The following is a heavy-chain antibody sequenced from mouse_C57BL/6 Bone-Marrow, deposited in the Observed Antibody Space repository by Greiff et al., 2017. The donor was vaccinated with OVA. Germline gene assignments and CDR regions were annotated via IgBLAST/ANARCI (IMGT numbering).Heavy chain of an antibody. J-gene: IGHJ2*01. CDR1: GYTFTSYW. D-gene: IGHD1-1*01. Sequence: QVQLQQPGAELVKPGASVKLSCKASGYTFTSYWMHWVKQTPGQGLEWIGMIHPNSGSTNYNEKFKSKATLTVDKSSSTAYMQLSSLTSEDSAVYYCARRGYGRLYYFDYWGQGTTLTVSS. V-gene: IGHV1-64*01. CDR2: IHPNSGST. CDR3: ARRGYGRLYYFDY.